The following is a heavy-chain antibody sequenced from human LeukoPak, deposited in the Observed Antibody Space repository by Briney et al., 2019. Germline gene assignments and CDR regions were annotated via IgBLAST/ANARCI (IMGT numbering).Heavy chain of an antibody. CDR2: ISGSGGST. V-gene: IGHV3-23*01. Sequence: ETLPLTCTVSGGSISSYYWSWVRQAPGKGLEWVSAISGSGGSTYYADSVKGRFTISRDNSKNTLYLQMNSLRAEDTAVYYCAKDPRTVTTMYYFDYWGQGTLVTVSS. CDR3: AKDPRTVTTMYYFDY. CDR1: GGSISSYY. D-gene: IGHD4-17*01. J-gene: IGHJ4*02.